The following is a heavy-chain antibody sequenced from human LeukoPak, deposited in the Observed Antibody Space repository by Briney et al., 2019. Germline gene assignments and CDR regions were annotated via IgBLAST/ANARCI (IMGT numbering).Heavy chain of an antibody. CDR1: GFTFSSYA. J-gene: IGHJ4*02. D-gene: IGHD3-3*01. Sequence: GGSLRLSCAASGFTFSSYAMHWVRQAPGKGLEWVAVISYDGSNKYYADSVKGRFTISRDNSKNTLYLQMNSLRAEDTAVYYCARGHVPYHDFWGGYYLDYWGQGTLVTVSS. V-gene: IGHV3-30-3*01. CDR2: ISYDGSNK. CDR3: ARGHVPYHDFWGGYYLDY.